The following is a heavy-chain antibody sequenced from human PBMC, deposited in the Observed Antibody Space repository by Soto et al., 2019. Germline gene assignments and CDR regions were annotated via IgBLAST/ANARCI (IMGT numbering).Heavy chain of an antibody. V-gene: IGHV4-59*01. CDR3: ASNSSGSPSWFDP. Sequence: PSETLSLTCTVSGGSISSYYWSWIRHPPGKGLEWIGYISYSGSTNYNPSLKSRVTISVDTSKNQFSLKLSSVTAADTAVYYCASNSSGSPSWFDPWGQGTLVTVSS. J-gene: IGHJ5*02. D-gene: IGHD3-10*01. CDR2: ISYSGST. CDR1: GGSISSYY.